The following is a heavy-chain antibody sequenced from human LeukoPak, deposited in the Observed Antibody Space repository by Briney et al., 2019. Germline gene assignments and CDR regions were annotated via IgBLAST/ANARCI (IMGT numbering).Heavy chain of an antibody. D-gene: IGHD2-21*01. CDR3: ARDLAIPGDYYYYMDV. CDR1: GGSISSYY. Sequence: PSETLSPTCTVSGGSISSYYWSWIRQPAGKGLEWIGRIYTSGSTNYNPSLKSRVTMSVDTSKNQFSLKLSSVTAADTAVYYCARDLAIPGDYYYYMDVWGKGTTVTVSS. V-gene: IGHV4-4*07. CDR2: IYTSGST. J-gene: IGHJ6*03.